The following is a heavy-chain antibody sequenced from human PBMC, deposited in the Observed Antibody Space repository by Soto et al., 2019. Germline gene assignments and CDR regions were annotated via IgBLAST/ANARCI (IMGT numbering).Heavy chain of an antibody. D-gene: IGHD3-22*01. CDR1: GGTFSSYT. J-gene: IGHJ4*02. Sequence: QVQLVQSGAEVKKPGSSVKVSCKASGGTFSSYTITWVRQAPGQGLEWMGGITPMFGTPNYAQKFLGRVTITADESTSTAYMELSSLRSEDTAMYFCARDGTLYDSRAYYYLYWGQGTLVTVSS. V-gene: IGHV1-69*01. CDR3: ARDGTLYDSRAYYYLY. CDR2: ITPMFGTP.